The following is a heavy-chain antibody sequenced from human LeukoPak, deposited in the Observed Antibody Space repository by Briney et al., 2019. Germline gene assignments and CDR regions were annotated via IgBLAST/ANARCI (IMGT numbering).Heavy chain of an antibody. Sequence: PSETLSLTCAVYGGSFSGYYWSWLRQPPGKGLEWIGEINHSGSTSYNPSLKSRVTISVDTSKNQFSLKLSSVTAADTAVYYCARSRYRRGYYYYGMDVWGQGTTVTVSS. D-gene: IGHD1-1*01. CDR2: INHSGST. J-gene: IGHJ6*02. CDR1: GGSFSGYY. V-gene: IGHV4-34*01. CDR3: ARSRYRRGYYYYGMDV.